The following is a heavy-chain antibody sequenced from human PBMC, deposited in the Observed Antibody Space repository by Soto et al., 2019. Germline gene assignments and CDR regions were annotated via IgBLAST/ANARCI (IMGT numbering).Heavy chain of an antibody. Sequence: GGSLRLSCAASGFTFSSYAMHWVRQAPGKGLEWVAVISYDGSNKYYADSVKGRFTISRDNSKNTLYLQMNSLRAEDTAVYYCARDLGIESGYYFDYWGQGTLVTVSS. J-gene: IGHJ4*02. CDR1: GFTFSSYA. CDR2: ISYDGSNK. D-gene: IGHD7-27*01. CDR3: ARDLGIESGYYFDY. V-gene: IGHV3-30*04.